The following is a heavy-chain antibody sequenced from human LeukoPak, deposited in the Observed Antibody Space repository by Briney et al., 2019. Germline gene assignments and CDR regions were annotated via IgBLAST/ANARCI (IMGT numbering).Heavy chain of an antibody. CDR3: ATLETAMVPYDAFDI. J-gene: IGHJ3*02. Sequence: SETLSLTCTVSVGSISSSSYYWGWIRQPPGKGLEWIGSIYYSGSTSYNRSVKSRVTISLDTSKNQFSLKLSSMTAADTAVYYCATLETAMVPYDAFDIWGQGTMVTVSS. CDR1: VGSISSSSYY. CDR2: IYYSGST. V-gene: IGHV4-39*01. D-gene: IGHD5-18*01.